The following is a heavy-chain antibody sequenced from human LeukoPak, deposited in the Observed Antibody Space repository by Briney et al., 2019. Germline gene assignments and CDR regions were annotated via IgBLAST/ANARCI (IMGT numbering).Heavy chain of an antibody. CDR3: ARVLVLTDDYYYYGMDV. CDR1: GGSFSGYY. Sequence: PSETLSLTCAVYGGSFSGYYWSWIRQPPGKGLEWIGEINHSGSTNYNPSLKSRVTISVDTSKNQFSLKLSSVTAADTAVYYCARVLVLTDDYYYYGMDVWGQGTTVPVSS. CDR2: INHSGST. D-gene: IGHD2-15*01. J-gene: IGHJ6*02. V-gene: IGHV4-34*01.